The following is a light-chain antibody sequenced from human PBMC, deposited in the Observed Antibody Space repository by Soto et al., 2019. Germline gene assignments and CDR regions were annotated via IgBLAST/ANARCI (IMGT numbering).Light chain of an antibody. CDR1: QSISSY. J-gene: IGKJ4*01. V-gene: IGKV3-11*01. CDR3: QQRSNWPLT. CDR2: DAS. Sequence: EIGLTHSPATLSLYPEERATLSCRASQSISSYLAWYQQKPGQAPRLLIYDASNRATGIPGRFSGSGSEKDFTLTISSLEPEDFAVYYCQQRSNWPLTFGGGTKVDIK.